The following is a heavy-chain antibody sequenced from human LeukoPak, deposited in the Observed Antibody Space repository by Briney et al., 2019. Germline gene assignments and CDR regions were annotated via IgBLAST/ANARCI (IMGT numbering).Heavy chain of an antibody. J-gene: IGHJ4*02. CDR1: GGTFSSYA. Sequence: SVKISCKASGGTFSSYAIIWVRQAPGQGLEWMGGIIPIFGTANYAQKFQGRVTITTDESTSTAYMELSSLRSEDTAVYYCARVGAAWGAYSTGYYFDYWGQGTLVTVSS. CDR2: IIPIFGTA. D-gene: IGHD3-16*01. V-gene: IGHV1-69*05. CDR3: ARVGAAWGAYSTGYYFDY.